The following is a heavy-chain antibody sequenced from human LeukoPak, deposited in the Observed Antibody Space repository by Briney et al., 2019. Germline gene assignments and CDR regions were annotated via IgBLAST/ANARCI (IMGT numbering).Heavy chain of an antibody. CDR2: IYYSGST. J-gene: IGHJ3*02. V-gene: IGHV4-59*01. CDR3: ARDGIAAAGRSGAFDI. D-gene: IGHD6-13*01. CDR1: GGSISSYY. Sequence: PSETLSLTCTVSGGSISSYYWSWIRQPPGKGLEWIGYIYYSGSTNYNPSLKSRVTISVDTSKNQFSLKLSSVTAADTAVYYCARDGIAAAGRSGAFDIWGQGTMVTVSS.